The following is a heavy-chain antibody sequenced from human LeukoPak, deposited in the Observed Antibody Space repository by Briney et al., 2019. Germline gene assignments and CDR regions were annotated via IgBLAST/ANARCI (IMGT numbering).Heavy chain of an antibody. V-gene: IGHV3-23*01. CDR3: AKDSSGIVVARAAYYMDV. CDR2: ISDSGGST. CDR1: GFTFSTYG. Sequence: PGGSLRLSCAASGFTFSTYGMSWFRQAPGKGLEWVSSISDSGGSTYYADSVKGRFTISRDNSKNVLYLQMNSLRAEDSATYFCAKDSSGIVVARAAYYMDVRGKGTTVTISS. D-gene: IGHD3-22*01. J-gene: IGHJ6*03.